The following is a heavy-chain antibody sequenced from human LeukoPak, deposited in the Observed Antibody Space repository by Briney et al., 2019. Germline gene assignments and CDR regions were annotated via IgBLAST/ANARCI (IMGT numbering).Heavy chain of an antibody. CDR1: DYSISSGYY. V-gene: IGHV4-38-2*01. CDR3: ARAGVTPTYFDY. CDR2: IYHSGST. D-gene: IGHD2-21*02. J-gene: IGHJ4*02. Sequence: PSETLSLTCAGSDYSISSGYYWGWIRQPPGKGLEWIGSIYHSGSTYYNPSLKSRVTISVDTSKNQFSLKLSSVTAADTAVYYCARAGVTPTYFDYWGQGTLVTVSS.